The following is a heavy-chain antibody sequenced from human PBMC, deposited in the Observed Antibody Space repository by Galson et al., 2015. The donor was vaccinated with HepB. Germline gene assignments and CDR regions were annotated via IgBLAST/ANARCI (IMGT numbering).Heavy chain of an antibody. D-gene: IGHD3-10*01. J-gene: IGHJ3*02. CDR2: IIPIFGTA. V-gene: IGHV1-69*06. CDR3: ARDRDVGGDAFDI. CDR1: GGTFSSYA. Sequence: SVKVSCKASGGTFSSYAISWVRQAPGQGLEWMGGIIPIFGTANYAQKFQGRVTITADKPTSTAYMELSSLRSEDTAVYYCARDRDVGGDAFDIWGQGTMVTVSS.